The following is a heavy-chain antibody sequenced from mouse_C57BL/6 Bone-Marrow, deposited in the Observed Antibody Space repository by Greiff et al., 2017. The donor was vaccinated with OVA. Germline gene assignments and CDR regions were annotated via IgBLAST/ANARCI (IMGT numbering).Heavy chain of an antibody. CDR2: IRSKSNNYAT. J-gene: IGHJ4*01. V-gene: IGHV10-1*01. CDR3: VRIGSSYAMDY. CDR1: GFSFNTYA. D-gene: IGHD1-1*01. Sequence: GGGLVQPKGSLKLSCAASGFSFNTYAMNWVRQAPGKGLEWVARIRSKSNNYATYYADSVKDRFTISRDDSESMLYLQMNNLKTEDTAMYYCVRIGSSYAMDYWGQGTSVTVSS.